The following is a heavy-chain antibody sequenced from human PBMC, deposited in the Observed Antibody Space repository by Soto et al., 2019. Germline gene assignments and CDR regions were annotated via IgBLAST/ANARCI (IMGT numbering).Heavy chain of an antibody. J-gene: IGHJ5*02. CDR1: GFTFSSYG. CDR2: IWNDGSNK. D-gene: IGHD6-13*01. CDR3: ARRGRAAAGDWFDP. Sequence: GGSLRLSCAASGFTFSSYGMHWVRQAPGKGLEWVAVIWNDGSNKYYADSVKGRFTISRDNSKNTLYLQMNSLRAEDAAVYYCARRGRAAAGDWFDPWGQGTLVTVSS. V-gene: IGHV3-33*01.